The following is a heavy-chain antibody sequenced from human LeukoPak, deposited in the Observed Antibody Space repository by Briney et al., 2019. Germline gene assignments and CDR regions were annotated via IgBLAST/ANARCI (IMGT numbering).Heavy chain of an antibody. J-gene: IGHJ4*02. D-gene: IGHD2-2*01. V-gene: IGHV3-21*01. Sequence: TGGSLRLSCAASGFTFSSYAMNWVRQAPGKGLEWVSSICSSSSYIYYADSVKGRFTISRDNAKNSLYLQMNSLRAEDTAVYYCARRPAAMKGEDYWGQGTLVTVSS. CDR1: GFTFSSYA. CDR2: ICSSSSYI. CDR3: ARRPAAMKGEDY.